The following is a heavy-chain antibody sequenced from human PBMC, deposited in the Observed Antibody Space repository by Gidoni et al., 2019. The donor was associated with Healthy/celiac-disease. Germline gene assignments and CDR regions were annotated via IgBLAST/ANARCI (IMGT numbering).Heavy chain of an antibody. J-gene: IGHJ4*02. CDR3: ARHDYDSSGYYYDYFDY. D-gene: IGHD3-22*01. CDR2: IIHICGTA. Sequence: QVQLVQSGAEVKKPGSSVKVSCKASGGTFSSYAISWVRQAPGQGLEWRGGIIHICGTANYAQKFQGRVTITADESTSTAYMELSSLRSEDTAVYYCARHDYDSSGYYYDYFDYWGQGTLVTVSS. CDR1: GGTFSSYA. V-gene: IGHV1-69*01.